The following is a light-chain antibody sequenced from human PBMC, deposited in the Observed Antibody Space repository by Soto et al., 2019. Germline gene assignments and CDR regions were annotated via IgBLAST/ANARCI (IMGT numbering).Light chain of an antibody. CDR1: SSDVGSYNL. CDR2: EGS. V-gene: IGLV2-23*01. J-gene: IGLJ2*01. CDR3: CSYAGSSTLA. Sequence: QSALTQPASVSGSPGQSITISCTGTSSDVGSYNLVSWYQQHPGKAPKLMIYEGSKRPSGVPNRFSGSKSGNTASLTISGLQAEDEADYRCCSYAGSSTLAFGGGTKLTVL.